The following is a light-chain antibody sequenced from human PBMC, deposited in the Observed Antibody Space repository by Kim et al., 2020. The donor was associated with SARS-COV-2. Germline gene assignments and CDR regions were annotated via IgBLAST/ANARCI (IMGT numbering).Light chain of an antibody. J-gene: IGLJ3*02. V-gene: IGLV1-51*01. CDR3: GTWDSSLSARV. CDR2: DNN. Sequence: QSVLTQPPSVSAAPGQRVTISCSGNNSNIVKNYVSWYQQLPGTAPKLLIHDNNKRPSGIPDRFSGSKSGTSATLGIAGLQTGDEADYYCGTWDSSLSARVFGGGTQLTVL. CDR1: NSNIVKNY.